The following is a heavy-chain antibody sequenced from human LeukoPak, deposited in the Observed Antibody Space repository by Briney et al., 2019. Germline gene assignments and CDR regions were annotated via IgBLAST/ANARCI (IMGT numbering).Heavy chain of an antibody. CDR1: GFTFSSYG. D-gene: IGHD3-10*01. CDR2: ISSSSSTI. Sequence: GGSLRLSCAASGFTFSSYGMSWVRQAPGKGLEWVSYISSSSSTIYYADSVKGRFTISRDNAKNSLYLQMNSLRAEDTAVYYCARDSGNYGQLDAFDIWGQGTMVTVSS. J-gene: IGHJ3*02. V-gene: IGHV3-48*01. CDR3: ARDSGNYGQLDAFDI.